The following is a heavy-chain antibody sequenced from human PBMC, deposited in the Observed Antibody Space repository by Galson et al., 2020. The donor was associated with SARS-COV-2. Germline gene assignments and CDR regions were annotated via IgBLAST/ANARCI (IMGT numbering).Heavy chain of an antibody. CDR3: TTEVGSCSGGSCYNDY. J-gene: IGHJ4*02. CDR1: GFTFSNAW. CDR2: IQSKTDGGTT. V-gene: IGHV3-15*01. Sequence: GESLKISCAASGFTFSNAWMSWVRQAPGKGLEWVGRIQSKTDGGTTDYAAPVKVRFTISRDDSKSTLYLQMNSLKTEDTFVYSCTTEVGSCSGGSCYNDYWGQGTLVIVSS. D-gene: IGHD2-15*01.